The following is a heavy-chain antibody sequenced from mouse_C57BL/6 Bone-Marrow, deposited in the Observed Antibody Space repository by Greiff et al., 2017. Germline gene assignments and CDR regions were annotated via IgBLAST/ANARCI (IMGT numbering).Heavy chain of an antibody. CDR2: ISDGGSYT. V-gene: IGHV5-4*01. J-gene: IGHJ3*01. D-gene: IGHD1-1*01. Sequence: EVMLVESGGGLVKPGGSLKLSCAASGFTFSSYAMSWVRQTPEKRLEWVATISDGGSYTYYPDNVKGRFTISRDNAKNNLYLQMSHLKSEDTAMYYCARDTTVVATGAYWGQGTLVTVSA. CDR1: GFTFSSYA. CDR3: ARDTTVVATGAY.